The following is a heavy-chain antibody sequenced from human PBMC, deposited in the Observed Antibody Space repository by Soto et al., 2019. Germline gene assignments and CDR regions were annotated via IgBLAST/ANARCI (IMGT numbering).Heavy chain of an antibody. Sequence: GGSLRLSCAASGFTFSSYAMHWVRQAPGKGLEYVSAISSNGGGTYYAYSVKGRFTISRDNSKNTLYLQMGSLRAEDMAVYYCARQMGHYDYVWGSYAFDIWGQGTMVT. J-gene: IGHJ3*02. CDR3: ARQMGHYDYVWGSYAFDI. CDR2: ISSNGGGT. D-gene: IGHD3-16*01. V-gene: IGHV3-64*01. CDR1: GFTFSSYA.